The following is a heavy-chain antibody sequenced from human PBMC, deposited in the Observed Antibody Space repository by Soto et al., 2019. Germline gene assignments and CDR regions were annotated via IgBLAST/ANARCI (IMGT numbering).Heavy chain of an antibody. CDR1: GGSINSGDYY. CDR2: IYYDGNS. Sequence: PSETLSLTCTVSGGSINSGDYYWTWVRQPPGKGLEWIGYIYYDGNSQHNPSLKSRVTMSIDTSKNQFSLNLSSVTVADTAVYYCARDRRWLPRGPNNWLDLWGQGTQVTVS. D-gene: IGHD5-12*01. V-gene: IGHV4-30-4*01. J-gene: IGHJ5*02. CDR3: ARDRRWLPRGPNNWLDL.